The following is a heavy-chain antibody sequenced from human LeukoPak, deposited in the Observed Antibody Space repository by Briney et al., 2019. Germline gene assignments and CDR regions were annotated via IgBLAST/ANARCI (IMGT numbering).Heavy chain of an antibody. J-gene: IGHJ4*02. CDR3: ATGYFDWLKDDY. V-gene: IGHV3-21*01. CDR1: GFTFSSYS. Sequence: GGSLRLSCAASGFTFSSYSMNWVRQAPGKGLEWVSSISSSSSYIYYADSVKGRFTISRDNAKNSLYLQMNSLRAEDTAVYYCATGYFDWLKDDYWGQGTLVTVSS. CDR2: ISSSSSYI. D-gene: IGHD3-9*01.